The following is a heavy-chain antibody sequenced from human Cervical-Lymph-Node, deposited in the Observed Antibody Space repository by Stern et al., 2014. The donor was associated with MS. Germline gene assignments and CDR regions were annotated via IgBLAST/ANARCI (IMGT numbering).Heavy chain of an antibody. V-gene: IGHV1-18*01. D-gene: IGHD6-13*01. CDR3: ARVVAAAGTDFDY. CDR2: ISAYNGQT. J-gene: IGHJ4*02. Sequence: QMQLVQSGAEVKKPGASVKVSCKASGYTFTSYGITWVGQAPGQGLEWMGWISAYNGQTNYAQKLPGRATMTTATTTRTASVERRSLRSDDTAVYYCARVVAAAGTDFDYWGQGTLVTVSS. CDR1: GYTFTSYG.